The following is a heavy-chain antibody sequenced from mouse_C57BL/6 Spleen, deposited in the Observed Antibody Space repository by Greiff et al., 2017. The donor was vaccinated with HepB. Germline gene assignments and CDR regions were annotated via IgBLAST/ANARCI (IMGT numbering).Heavy chain of an antibody. CDR2: IRSKSNNYAT. CDR1: GFSFNTYA. V-gene: IGHV10-1*01. Sequence: EVQRVESGGGLVQPKGSLKLSCAASGFSFNTYAMNWVRQAPGKGLEWVARIRSKSNNYATYYADSVKDRFTISRDDSESMLYLQMNNLKTEDTAMYYCVRQDDYDWYFDVWGTGTTVTVSS. J-gene: IGHJ1*03. CDR3: VRQDDYDWYFDV. D-gene: IGHD2-4*01.